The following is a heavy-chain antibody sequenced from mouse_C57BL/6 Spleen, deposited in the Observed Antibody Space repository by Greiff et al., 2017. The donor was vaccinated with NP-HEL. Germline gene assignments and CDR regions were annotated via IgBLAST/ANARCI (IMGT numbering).Heavy chain of an antibody. J-gene: IGHJ2*01. Sequence: VKLQESGPELVKPGASVKISCKASGYAFSSSWMNWVKQRPGKGLEWIGRIYPGDGDTNYNGKFKGKATLTADQSSSTAYMQRSSLTSEDSAVYVGATLSTTGLYFDYWGQGTTLTVSS. V-gene: IGHV1-82*01. CDR2: IYPGDGDT. CDR1: GYAFSSSW. CDR3: ATLSTTGLYFDY. D-gene: IGHD1-1*01.